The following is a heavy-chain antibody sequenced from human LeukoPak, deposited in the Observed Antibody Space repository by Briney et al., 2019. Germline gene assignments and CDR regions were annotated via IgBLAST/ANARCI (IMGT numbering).Heavy chain of an antibody. CDR1: GGSFSGYY. V-gene: IGHV4-34*01. D-gene: IGHD3-10*01. CDR2: INHSGST. Sequence: SETLSLTCAVYGGSFSGYYWSWIRQPPGKGLEWIGEINHSGSTNYNPSLKSRVTISVDTSRNQFSLKLSSVTAADTAVYYCARLGSSNYYGSGLGIWGQGTMVTVSS. CDR3: ARLGSSNYYGSGLGI. J-gene: IGHJ3*02.